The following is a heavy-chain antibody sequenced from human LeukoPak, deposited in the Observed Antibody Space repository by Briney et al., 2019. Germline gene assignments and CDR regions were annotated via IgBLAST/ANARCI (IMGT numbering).Heavy chain of an antibody. D-gene: IGHD2-2*01. CDR2: ISGSGGST. Sequence: PGGSLRLSCAASGFTFSSYAMSWVRQAPGKGLEWVSAISGSGGSTYYADSVKGRFTISRDNSKNTLYLQINSLRAEDTAVYYCAKDQGHSTSYYADYWGQGTLVTVSS. CDR3: AKDQGHSTSYYADY. J-gene: IGHJ4*02. CDR1: GFTFSSYA. V-gene: IGHV3-23*01.